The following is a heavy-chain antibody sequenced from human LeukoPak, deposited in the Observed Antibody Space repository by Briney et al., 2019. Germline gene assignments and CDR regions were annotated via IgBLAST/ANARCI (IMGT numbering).Heavy chain of an antibody. Sequence: GGSLRLSCAASGFTFSSYAMSWVRQAPGKGLEWVSAISGSGGSTYYADSVKGRFTISGDNSKNTLYLQMNSLRAEDTAVYYCAKAHCSSTSCPFDYWGRGTLVTVSS. CDR1: GFTFSSYA. CDR2: ISGSGGST. V-gene: IGHV3-23*01. D-gene: IGHD2-2*01. CDR3: AKAHCSSTSCPFDY. J-gene: IGHJ4*02.